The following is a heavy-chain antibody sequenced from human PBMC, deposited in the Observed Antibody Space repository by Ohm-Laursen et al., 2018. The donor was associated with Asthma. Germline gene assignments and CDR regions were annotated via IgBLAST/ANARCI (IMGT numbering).Heavy chain of an antibody. CDR2: IWYGGSNK. CDR1: GFTLTSYD. Sequence: SLRLSCAASGFTLTSYDMYWVRQAPGKGLEFVAVIWYGGSNKYYADSVKGRFTISRDNSENTLYLQMNSLRPEDTAVYYCAKDSVVKEFGGIDYWGQGTLVTVSS. V-gene: IGHV3-30*18. J-gene: IGHJ4*02. D-gene: IGHD3-3*01. CDR3: AKDSVVKEFGGIDY.